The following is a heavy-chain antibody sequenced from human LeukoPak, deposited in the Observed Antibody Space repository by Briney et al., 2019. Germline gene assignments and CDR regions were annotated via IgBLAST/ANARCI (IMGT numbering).Heavy chain of an antibody. V-gene: IGHV3-30*01. Sequence: GGSLRLSCAASGFTFSSYAMHWVRQAPGKGLEWVAVISYDGSNKYYADSVKGRFTISRDNSKNTLYLQMNSLRAEDTAVYYCARDRHSSSWRFDPWGQGTLVTVSS. CDR3: ARDRHSSSWRFDP. D-gene: IGHD6-13*01. CDR1: GFTFSSYA. J-gene: IGHJ5*02. CDR2: ISYDGSNK.